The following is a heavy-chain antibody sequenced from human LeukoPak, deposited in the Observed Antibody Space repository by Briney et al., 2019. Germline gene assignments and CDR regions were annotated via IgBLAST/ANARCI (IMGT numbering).Heavy chain of an antibody. Sequence: AGSLRLSCVASGLTFSSYWMSWVRQAPGKGLEWVANINEDGSEKYYVDSVKGRFTISRDNAKNALYLQMNSLRAEDTALYYCARAHHWGQGTLVTVSS. J-gene: IGHJ5*02. CDR1: GLTFSSYW. V-gene: IGHV3-7*01. CDR2: INEDGSEK. CDR3: ARAHH.